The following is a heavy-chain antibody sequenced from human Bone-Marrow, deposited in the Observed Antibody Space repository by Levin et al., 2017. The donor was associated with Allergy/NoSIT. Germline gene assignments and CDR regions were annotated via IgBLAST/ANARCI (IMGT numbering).Heavy chain of an antibody. J-gene: IGHJ4*02. CDR1: GFTFSRYS. Sequence: GGSLRLSCAASGFTFSRYSMNWVRQAPGRGLEWVSYISRSSSTISYADSVKGRFTISRDNAKNSLYLQMNSLRDEDTAVYYCARPDCSGTSCYYFFDSWGQGTLVTDSS. D-gene: IGHD2-2*01. CDR3: ARPDCSGTSCYYFFDS. V-gene: IGHV3-48*02. CDR2: ISRSSSTI.